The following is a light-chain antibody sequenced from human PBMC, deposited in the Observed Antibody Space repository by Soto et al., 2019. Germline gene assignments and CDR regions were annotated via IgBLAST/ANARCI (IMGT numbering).Light chain of an antibody. V-gene: IGLV2-8*01. CDR3: NSPAGNKNLWV. CDR1: SSDVGGYNS. CDR2: EVN. Sequence: QSVLTQPPSASGSPGQSVTISCTGTSSDVGGYNSVSWYQQHPGKAPRLMIYEVNKRPSGVPDRFSGSKSGNTASLTVSGPQAGDEADYYCNSPAGNKNLWVFGRGTKVTVL. J-gene: IGLJ3*02.